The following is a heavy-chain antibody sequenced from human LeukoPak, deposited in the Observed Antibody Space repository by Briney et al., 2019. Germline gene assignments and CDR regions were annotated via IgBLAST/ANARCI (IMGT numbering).Heavy chain of an antibody. Sequence: WETLTLSRSASRFTLSSSRMSWVRQAPTKAMEWLSVIKQDGSKIFYAHSVKGRFPISTVNAKNSLYLPMNSLRAEDTAVYYCARDDYELGYCTGTTCSAASDWGEGTTVTVSS. J-gene: IGHJ6*04. V-gene: IGHV3-7*01. CDR1: RFTLSSSR. D-gene: IGHD2-8*02. CDR2: IKQDGSKI. CDR3: ARDDYELGYCTGTTCSAASD.